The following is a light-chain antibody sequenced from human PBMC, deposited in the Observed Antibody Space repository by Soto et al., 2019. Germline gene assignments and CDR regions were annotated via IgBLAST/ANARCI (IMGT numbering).Light chain of an antibody. J-gene: IGKJ2*01. CDR1: QSFTSN. Sequence: EIVMTQSPATLSLSPGEGATLSCRASQSFTSNLAWYQQQPGQAPRLLIYGTSTRATGIPARLSGSGSGTEFTLTISSLQSEDFAVYYCQQYYNWPYTFGQGTKLEIK. V-gene: IGKV3-15*01. CDR2: GTS. CDR3: QQYYNWPYT.